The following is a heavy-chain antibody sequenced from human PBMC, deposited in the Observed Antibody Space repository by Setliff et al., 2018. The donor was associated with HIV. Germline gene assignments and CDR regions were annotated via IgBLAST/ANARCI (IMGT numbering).Heavy chain of an antibody. CDR3: VRDRGGKDNVH. Sequence: ASVKVSCKASGYTFSEYYVHWMRQAPGEGLEWMGWINPNSGATNYAQKFQGRVTMTRDTSISTAYMDLNSLRSDDTALYYCVRDRGGKDNVHWGQGTLVTVSS. J-gene: IGHJ4*02. CDR1: GYTFSEYY. D-gene: IGHD1-26*01. V-gene: IGHV1-2*02. CDR2: INPNSGAT.